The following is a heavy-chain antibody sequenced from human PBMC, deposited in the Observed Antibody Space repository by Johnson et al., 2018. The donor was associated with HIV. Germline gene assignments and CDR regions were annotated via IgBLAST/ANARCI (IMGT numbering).Heavy chain of an antibody. CDR3: ARDGAIHLHEDVFDI. D-gene: IGHD5-18*01. CDR1: GFTFSSYA. CDR2: ISGSGGST. V-gene: IGHV3-23*04. Sequence: VQLVESGGGLVQPGGSLRLSCAASGFTFSSYAMSWVRQAPGKGLEWVSAISGSGGSTYYADSVKGRFTISRDNSNNRLYLQMSGLRTEDTGVYYCARDGAIHLHEDVFDIWGQGTMVTVSS. J-gene: IGHJ3*02.